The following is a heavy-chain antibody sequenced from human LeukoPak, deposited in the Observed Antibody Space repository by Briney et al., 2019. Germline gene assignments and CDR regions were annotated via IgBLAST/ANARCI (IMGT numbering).Heavy chain of an antibody. V-gene: IGHV3-53*01. CDR1: GFTVSSNY. Sequence: GGSLRLSCAASGFTVSSNYMSWDRQAPGKGLEWVSVIYSGGSTYYADSVKGRFTISRDNSKNTLYLQMNSLRAEDTAVYYCARWASAATFDYWGQGTLVTVSS. CDR3: ARWASAATFDY. D-gene: IGHD2-15*01. J-gene: IGHJ4*02. CDR2: IYSGGST.